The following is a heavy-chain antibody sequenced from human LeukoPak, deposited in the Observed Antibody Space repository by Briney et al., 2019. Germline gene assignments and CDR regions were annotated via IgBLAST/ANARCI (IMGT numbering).Heavy chain of an antibody. V-gene: IGHV5-51*01. D-gene: IGHD3-10*01. CDR3: ARRPDYFGSGNYFDY. CDR1: GYSFTTYW. Sequence: GESLKISCKGSGYSFTTYWIGWVRQMPGKGLEYMGVIYPGDSDTRYGPSSQGQVTISADKSITTAYLQWSSLKASDTAIYFCARRPDYFGSGNYFDYWGQGTLVTVSS. CDR2: IYPGDSDT. J-gene: IGHJ4*02.